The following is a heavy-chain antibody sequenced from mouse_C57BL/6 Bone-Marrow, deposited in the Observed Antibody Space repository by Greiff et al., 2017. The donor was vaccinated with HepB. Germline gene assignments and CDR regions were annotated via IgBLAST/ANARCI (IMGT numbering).Heavy chain of an antibody. CDR1: GYSITSGYY. D-gene: IGHD1-1*02. CDR2: ISYDGSN. Sequence: EVQLQESGPGLVKPSQSLSLTCSVTGYSITSGYYWNWIRQFPGNKLEWMGYISYDGSNNYNPSLKNRISITRDTSKNQFFLKLNSVTTEDTATYYCARDGLWPLVYWGQGTTLTVSS. CDR3: ARDGLWPLVY. V-gene: IGHV3-6*01. J-gene: IGHJ2*01.